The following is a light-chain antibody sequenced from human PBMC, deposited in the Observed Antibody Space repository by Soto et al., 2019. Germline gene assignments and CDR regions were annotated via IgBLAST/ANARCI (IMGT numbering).Light chain of an antibody. CDR1: QDIAIY. J-gene: IGKJ4*01. CDR2: AAS. V-gene: IGKV1-9*01. Sequence: IQLTQSPSSLSASVGDRVPITCRASQDIAIYLAWYQQKPGEAPKLLIYAASKLYGGVQSRFNGRRSGTDFALTITSLQAEDFATYYCQRLRRYPSNFGGGTQVASK. CDR3: QRLRRYPSN.